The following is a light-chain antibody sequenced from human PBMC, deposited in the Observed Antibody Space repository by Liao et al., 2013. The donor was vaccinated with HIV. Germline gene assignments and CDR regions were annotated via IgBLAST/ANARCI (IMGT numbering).Light chain of an antibody. CDR2: YDT. J-gene: IGLJ3*02. Sequence: SYELTQPPSVSVVPGKTARITCGGNNIGSKSVHWYQQKPGQAPVLVIYYDTDRPSGTPERFSSSTSGNTATLTISRVEAGDEADYYCQVWDTGNDHPRVFGGGTKLSVL. CDR1: NIGSKS. CDR3: QVWDTGNDHPRV. V-gene: IGLV3-21*01.